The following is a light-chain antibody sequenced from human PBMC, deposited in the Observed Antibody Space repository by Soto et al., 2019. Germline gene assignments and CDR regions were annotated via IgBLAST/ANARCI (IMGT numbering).Light chain of an antibody. CDR3: QQYTFWPPLT. J-gene: IGKJ4*01. CDR1: QSVNST. V-gene: IGKV3-15*01. CDR2: DAS. Sequence: EIVMTQSPATLSVSPGERATLSCRASQSVNSTLAWYRQKPGQAPRLLISDASTRATGVPARFSGSGSGTEFTLTISSLQSDDSGIYYCQQYTFWPPLTFGGGTKVEIK.